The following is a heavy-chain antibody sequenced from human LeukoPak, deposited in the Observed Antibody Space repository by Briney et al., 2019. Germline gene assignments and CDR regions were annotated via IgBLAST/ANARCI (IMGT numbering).Heavy chain of an antibody. V-gene: IGHV3-21*01. CDR3: ARTYDSSGYYPYYFDY. D-gene: IGHD3-22*01. Sequence: GGSLRLSCAASGFTFSSYSMNWVRQAPGKGLEWVPSISSSSSYIYYAGSVKGRFTISRDNAKNSLYLQMNSLRAEDTAVYYCARTYDSSGYYPYYFDYWGQGTLVTVSS. CDR2: ISSSSSYI. J-gene: IGHJ4*02. CDR1: GFTFSSYS.